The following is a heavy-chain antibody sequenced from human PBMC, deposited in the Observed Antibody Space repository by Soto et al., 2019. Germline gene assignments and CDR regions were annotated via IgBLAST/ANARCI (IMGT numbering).Heavy chain of an antibody. J-gene: IGHJ4*02. CDR3: ASNVLRYFDWLS. D-gene: IGHD3-9*01. CDR2: IIPIFGTA. Sequence: QVQLVQSGAEVKKPGSSVKVSCKASGGTFSSYAISWVRQAPGQGLEWMGGIIPIFGTANYAQKFQGRVXVXAXXSTSTGYMELSSLRSEDTAVYYCASNVLRYFDWLSWGQGTLVTVSS. CDR1: GGTFSSYA. V-gene: IGHV1-69*12.